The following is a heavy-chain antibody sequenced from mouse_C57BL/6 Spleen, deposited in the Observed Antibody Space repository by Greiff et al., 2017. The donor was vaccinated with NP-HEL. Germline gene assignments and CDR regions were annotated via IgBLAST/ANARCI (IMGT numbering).Heavy chain of an antibody. CDR1: GFNIKDYY. CDR3: ARGEYVLAY. Sequence: VQLQQSGAELVKPGASVKLSCTASGFNIKDYYMHWVKQRTEQGLEWIGRFDPEDGGTKYAPNFQGKATMTAATSSHTAYLQLSSLTSEDTAVYYCARGEYVLAYWGQGTLGTVSA. V-gene: IGHV14-2*01. J-gene: IGHJ3*01. CDR2: FDPEDGGT. D-gene: IGHD5-1*01.